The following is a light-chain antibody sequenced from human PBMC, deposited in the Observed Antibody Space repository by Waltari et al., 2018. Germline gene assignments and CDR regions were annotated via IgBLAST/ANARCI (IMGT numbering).Light chain of an antibody. J-gene: IGKJ3*01. V-gene: IGKV3-15*01. Sequence: EIVMAQSPATLSVSPGERATLSCRASESVSSNLAWYQQKPGQAPRLLIYGASTRATGIPARFSGSGSGTEFTLTISSLLSEDFAVYYCQQYDAWPPFTFGPGTKVGIK. CDR2: GAS. CDR3: QQYDAWPPFT. CDR1: ESVSSN.